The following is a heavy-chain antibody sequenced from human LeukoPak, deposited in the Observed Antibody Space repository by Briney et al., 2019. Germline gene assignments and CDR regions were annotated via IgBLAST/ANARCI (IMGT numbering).Heavy chain of an antibody. CDR2: IYYSGST. D-gene: IGHD1-26*01. Sequence: SETLSLTCTVSGGSISSYYWSWVRQPPGKELEWIGYIYYSGSTNYIPSLKSRVTMSVDTSKNQFSLKLSSVTAADTAVYYCVRGGIVGTTARIPLFDYWGQGTLVTVSS. J-gene: IGHJ4*02. CDR3: VRGGIVGTTARIPLFDY. V-gene: IGHV4-59*01. CDR1: GGSISSYY.